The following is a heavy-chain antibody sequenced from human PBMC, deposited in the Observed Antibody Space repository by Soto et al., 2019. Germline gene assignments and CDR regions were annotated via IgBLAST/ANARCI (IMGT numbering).Heavy chain of an antibody. D-gene: IGHD3-3*01. CDR1: GGSISSYY. V-gene: IGHV4-59*01. CDR2: IYYSGST. CDR3: ARDLNDFWSGYFNGFDP. Sequence: SETLSLTCTVSGGSISSYYWSWIRQPPGKGHEWIGYIYYSGSTIYNPSLKSRVTISVDTSKNQFSLKLSSVTAADTAVYYCARDLNDFWSGYFNGFDPWGQGTLVTVSS. J-gene: IGHJ5*02.